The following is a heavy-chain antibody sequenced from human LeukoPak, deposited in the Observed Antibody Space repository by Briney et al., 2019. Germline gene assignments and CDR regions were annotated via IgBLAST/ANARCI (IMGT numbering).Heavy chain of an antibody. CDR3: ARDYGVYYYDSSGYSYNLGV. CDR1: NDSIRNYY. V-gene: IGHV4-59*01. D-gene: IGHD3-22*01. J-gene: IGHJ4*02. Sequence: SETLSLTCSVSNDSIRNYYWSWIRQLPGKALEWIGYIYHTGNTNYNPSLKSRLTMSIDTSKNQFSLNLNSVTAADTAVYYCARDYGVYYYDSSGYSYNLGVWGQGTLVTVSS. CDR2: IYHTGNT.